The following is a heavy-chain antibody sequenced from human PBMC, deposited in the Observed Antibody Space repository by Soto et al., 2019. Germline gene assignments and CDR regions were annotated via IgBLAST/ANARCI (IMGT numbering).Heavy chain of an antibody. V-gene: IGHV3-23*01. CDR3: AKGRSDVVVPAAGYGMDV. J-gene: IGHJ6*02. Sequence: EVQLLESGGGLVQPGGSLRLSCAASGFTFSSYAMSWVRQAPGKGLEWFSAISGSGGSTYYADSVKGRFTISRDNSKNTLYLQMNSLRAEDTAVYYCAKGRSDVVVPAAGYGMDVWGQGTTVTVSS. CDR2: ISGSGGST. D-gene: IGHD2-2*01. CDR1: GFTFSSYA.